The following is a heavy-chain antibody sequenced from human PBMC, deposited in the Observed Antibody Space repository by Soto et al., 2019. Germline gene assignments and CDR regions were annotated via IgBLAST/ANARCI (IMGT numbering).Heavy chain of an antibody. Sequence: PGGSLRLSCAASGFNFSDYYMSWIRQAPGKGLEWVSYISTSSTCTNYADSVKGRFTISRDNAKNSLYLQMNSLRVYYSAVYYCAISIAAPRIAMDYWGQGTLVTVST. CDR2: ISTSSTCT. CDR3: AISIAAPRIAMDY. J-gene: IGHJ4*02. CDR1: GFNFSDYY. V-gene: IGHV3-11*03. D-gene: IGHD6-13*01.